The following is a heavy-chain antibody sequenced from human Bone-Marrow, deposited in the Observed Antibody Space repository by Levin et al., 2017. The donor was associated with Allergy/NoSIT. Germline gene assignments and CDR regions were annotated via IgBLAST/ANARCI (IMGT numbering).Heavy chain of an antibody. CDR1: GGSFSGYY. J-gene: IGHJ2*01. Sequence: SETLSLTCAVYGGSFSGYYWSWIRQPPGKGLEWIGEINHSGSTNYNPSLKSRVTISVDTSKNQFSLKLSSVTAADTAVYYCAGYGDYSIYWYFDLWGRGTLVTVSS. D-gene: IGHD4-17*01. V-gene: IGHV4-34*01. CDR2: INHSGST. CDR3: AGYGDYSIYWYFDL.